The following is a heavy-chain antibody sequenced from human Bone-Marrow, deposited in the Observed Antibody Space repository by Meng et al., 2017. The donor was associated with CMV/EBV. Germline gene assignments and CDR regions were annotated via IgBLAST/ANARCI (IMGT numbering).Heavy chain of an antibody. CDR2: INSDGSST. D-gene: IGHD6-13*01. Sequence: CAASRFTFSSYWMHWVRQAPGKGLVWVSRINSDGSSTSYADSVKGRFTISRDNAKNTLYLQMNSLRAEDTAVYYCARARYSSSWYGSWGQGTLVTVSS. CDR1: RFTFSSYW. V-gene: IGHV3-74*01. J-gene: IGHJ4*02. CDR3: ARARYSSSWYGS.